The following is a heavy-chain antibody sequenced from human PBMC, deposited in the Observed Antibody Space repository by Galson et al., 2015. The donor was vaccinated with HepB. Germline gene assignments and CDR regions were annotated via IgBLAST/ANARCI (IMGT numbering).Heavy chain of an antibody. Sequence: ETLSLTCAVYGGSFSGYYWSWIRQPPGKGLEWIGEINHSGSTNYNPSLKSRVTISVDTSKNQFSLKLSSVTAADTAVYYCAAYYYDSSGYYSIFDYWGQGTLVTVSS. D-gene: IGHD3-22*01. CDR3: AAYYYDSSGYYSIFDY. CDR2: INHSGST. J-gene: IGHJ4*02. CDR1: GGSFSGYY. V-gene: IGHV4-34*01.